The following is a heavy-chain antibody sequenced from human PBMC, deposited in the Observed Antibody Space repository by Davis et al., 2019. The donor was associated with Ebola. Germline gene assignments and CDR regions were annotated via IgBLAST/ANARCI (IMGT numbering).Heavy chain of an antibody. CDR3: TRDTEYYDFWSGYTGGDAFDI. D-gene: IGHD3-3*01. CDR2: IRSNAYGGTT. CDR1: GFTFGDYA. Sequence: GGSLRLSCTASGFTFGDYAMSWFRQAPGKGLEWVGFIRSNAYGGTTEYAVSVKGRFTISRDDSKSIAYLQMNSLKTEDTAVYYCTRDTEYYDFWSGYTGGDAFDIWGQGTMVTVSS. V-gene: IGHV3-49*03. J-gene: IGHJ3*02.